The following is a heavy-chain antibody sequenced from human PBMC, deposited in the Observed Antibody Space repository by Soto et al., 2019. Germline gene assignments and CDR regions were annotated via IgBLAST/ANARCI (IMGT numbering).Heavy chain of an antibody. Sequence: SETLSLTCTVSGGSINTFYWSWVRQPAGKGLEWIGRIFSSGSTSFNPSLESRVAMSVDTPKNHFSLNLSSVTAADMAVYYCAREGSYSDYNFEHGVQLWSFDFWGQGALVTVSS. CDR2: IFSSGST. CDR3: AREGSYSDYNFEHGVQLWSFDF. V-gene: IGHV4-4*07. J-gene: IGHJ4*02. D-gene: IGHD5-12*01. CDR1: GGSINTFY.